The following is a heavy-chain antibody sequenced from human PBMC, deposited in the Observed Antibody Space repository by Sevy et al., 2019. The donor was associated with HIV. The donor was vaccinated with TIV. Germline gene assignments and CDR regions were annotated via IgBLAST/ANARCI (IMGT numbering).Heavy chain of an antibody. J-gene: IGHJ5*02. CDR3: ARSPPVVVVPGAPSWFDP. V-gene: IGHV4-34*01. CDR1: GGSFSGYY. D-gene: IGHD2-2*01. Sequence: SETLSLTCAVHGGSFSGYYWSWIRQPPGKGLEWIGEINHSGSTNYNPSLKSRVTISVDTSKKQSSLKLSSVTAADTAVYYWARSPPVVVVPGAPSWFDPWGQGTMVTVSS. CDR2: INHSGST.